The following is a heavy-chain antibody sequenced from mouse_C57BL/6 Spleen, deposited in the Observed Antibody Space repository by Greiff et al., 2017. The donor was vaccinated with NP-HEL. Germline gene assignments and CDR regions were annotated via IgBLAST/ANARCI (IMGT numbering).Heavy chain of an antibody. D-gene: IGHD1-1*01. J-gene: IGHJ2*01. Sequence: QVQLQQPGAELVKPGASVKMSCKASGYTFTSYWITWVKQRPGQGLEWIGDIYPGSGSTNYNEKFKSKATLTVDTASSTAYMQLSSMTSEDSAVYYCARTYGSSLFDYWGQGTTLTVSS. CDR1: GYTFTSYW. CDR2: IYPGSGST. V-gene: IGHV1-55*01. CDR3: ARTYGSSLFDY.